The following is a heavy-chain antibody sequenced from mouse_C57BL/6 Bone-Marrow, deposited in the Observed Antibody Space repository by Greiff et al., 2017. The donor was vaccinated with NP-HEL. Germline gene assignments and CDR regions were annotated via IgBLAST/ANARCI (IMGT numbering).Heavy chain of an antibody. J-gene: IGHJ4*01. V-gene: IGHV1-80*01. Sequence: QVQLQQSGAELVKPGASVKISCKASGYAFSSYWMNWVKQRPGKGLEWIGQIYPGDGDTNYNGKFKGKATLTADKSSSTAYMQLSSLTSEDSAVYFCARGESSGPPYYAMDYWGQGTSVTVSS. CDR2: IYPGDGDT. D-gene: IGHD3-2*02. CDR3: ARGESSGPPYYAMDY. CDR1: GYAFSSYW.